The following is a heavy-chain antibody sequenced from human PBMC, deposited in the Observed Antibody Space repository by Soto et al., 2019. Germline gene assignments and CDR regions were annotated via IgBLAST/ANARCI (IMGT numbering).Heavy chain of an antibody. CDR1: GGSISSGGYY. D-gene: IGHD3-22*01. CDR3: ARGAIVVVITTPGAFDT. CDR2: IYYSGST. V-gene: IGHV4-31*03. J-gene: IGHJ3*02. Sequence: QVQLQESGPGLVKPSQTLSLTCTVSGGSISSGGYYWSWIRQHPGKGLEWIGYIYYSGSTYYNPSLKSRVTISVDTSKNQFSLKLSSVTAADTAVYYCARGAIVVVITTPGAFDTWGQGTMVTVSS.